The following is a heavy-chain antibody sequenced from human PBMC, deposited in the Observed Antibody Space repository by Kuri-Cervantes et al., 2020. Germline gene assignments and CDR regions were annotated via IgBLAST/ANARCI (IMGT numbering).Heavy chain of an antibody. D-gene: IGHD3-10*01. V-gene: IGHV4-59*01. CDR1: GGSISSYY. J-gene: IGHJ3*02. CDR3: ARGVKERAFDI. CDR2: IYYSGST. Sequence: ESLKISCTVSGGSISSYYWSWIRQPPGKGLEWIGYIYYSGSTNYNPSLKSRVTISVDTSKNQFSLKLSSVTAADTAVYYCARGVKERAFDIWGRGTMVTVSS.